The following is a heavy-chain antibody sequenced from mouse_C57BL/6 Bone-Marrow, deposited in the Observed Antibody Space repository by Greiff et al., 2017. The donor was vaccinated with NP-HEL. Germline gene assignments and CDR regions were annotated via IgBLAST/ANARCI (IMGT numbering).Heavy chain of an antibody. Sequence: QVQLQQPGAELVKPGASVSLSCQPSGYTFTSYWMHWVTRRPGQGLEWIGMIHPNSGSTNYNETFKSKATLTVAKSSSPADMQLRSLTTEDSAVYYCATSDRAGLEAYWGQGTLVTVSA. CDR2: IHPNSGST. CDR1: GYTFTSYW. D-gene: IGHD3-2*02. V-gene: IGHV1-64*01. J-gene: IGHJ3*01. CDR3: ATSDRAGLEAY.